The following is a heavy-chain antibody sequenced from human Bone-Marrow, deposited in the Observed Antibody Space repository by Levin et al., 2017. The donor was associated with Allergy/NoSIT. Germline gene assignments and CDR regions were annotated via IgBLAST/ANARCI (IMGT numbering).Heavy chain of an antibody. CDR2: VYYSGNT. D-gene: IGHD2-21*02. CDR1: DDSVSSGSFF. Sequence: SETLSLTCSVSDDSVSSGSFFWHWVRQSPGKGLEWIGSVYYSGNTKYNPSLKGRLTISIDTSKNQFSLRLTSVTAADTAVYYCARDRGFLTLKDAFDIWGQGTMVTVSP. CDR3: ARDRGFLTLKDAFDI. V-gene: IGHV4-61*01. J-gene: IGHJ3*02.